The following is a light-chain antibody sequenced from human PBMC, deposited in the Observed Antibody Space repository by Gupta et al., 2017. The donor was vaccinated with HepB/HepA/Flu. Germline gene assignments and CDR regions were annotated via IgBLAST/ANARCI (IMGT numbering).Light chain of an antibody. Sequence: QSALTQPASVSGSPGQSITISCSGTSSDVGAYDHVSWYQHHPGKAPKLLIYGVNNRPSGVSDRFSGSKSGNTASLTISGLQAEDEADDFCDSYTTRSTVVFGGGTKLTVL. V-gene: IGLV2-14*03. CDR1: SSDVGAYDH. J-gene: IGLJ2*01. CDR2: GVN. CDR3: DSYTTRSTVV.